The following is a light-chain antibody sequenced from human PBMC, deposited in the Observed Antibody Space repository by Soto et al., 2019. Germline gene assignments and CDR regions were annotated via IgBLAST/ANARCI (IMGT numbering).Light chain of an antibody. CDR1: QSVSSSY. V-gene: IGKV3-20*01. CDR3: QQYNNWPRT. J-gene: IGKJ1*01. Sequence: IVLTQFGCTLSLSSGERATLSCRASQSVSSSYLAWYQQNHSQAPRLLIYGASSSATGIPDRFTGSGSGIEFTLTISSLQSEDFAVYYCQQYNNWPRTFGQGTKVDIK. CDR2: GAS.